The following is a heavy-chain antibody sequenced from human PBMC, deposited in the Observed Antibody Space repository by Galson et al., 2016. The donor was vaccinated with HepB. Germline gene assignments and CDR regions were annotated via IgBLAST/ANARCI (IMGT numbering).Heavy chain of an antibody. CDR1: GGSISSSYW. CDR3: TRGNLGTSATMAFDY. V-gene: IGHV4-4*02. Sequence: SETLSLTCDVSGGSISSSYWWGWVRQSPEKGFEWIGEIYETGTANYNPSFTSRATISVDTSKNQISLRLDSVTAADTAVYYCTRGNLGTSATMAFDYWGQGTLVTVSS. CDR2: IYETGTA. D-gene: IGHD4/OR15-4a*01. J-gene: IGHJ4*02.